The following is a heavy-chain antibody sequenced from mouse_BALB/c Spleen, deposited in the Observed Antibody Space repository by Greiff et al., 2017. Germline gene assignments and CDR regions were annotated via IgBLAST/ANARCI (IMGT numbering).Heavy chain of an antibody. V-gene: IGHV1-7*01. CDR1: GYTFTSYW. J-gene: IGHJ3*01. D-gene: IGHD3-3*01. Sequence: VQLQQSGAELAKPGASVKMSCKASGYTFTSYWMHWVKQRPGQGLEWIGYINPSTGYTEYNQKFKDKATLTADKSSSTAYMQLSSLTSEDSAVYYCARGGPLFAYWGQGTLGTVSA. CDR3: ARGGPLFAY. CDR2: INPSTGYT.